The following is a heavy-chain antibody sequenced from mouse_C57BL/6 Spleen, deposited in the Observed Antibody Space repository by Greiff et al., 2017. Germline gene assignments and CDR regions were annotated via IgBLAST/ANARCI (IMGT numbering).Heavy chain of an antibody. CDR1: GYTFTDHT. Sequence: VMLVESDAELVKPGASVKISCKVSGYTFTDHTIHWMKQRPEQGLEWIGYIYPRDGSTKYNEQFKGKATLTANKPSSTAYMQLNSLTSEDSAVYFCARAHCYGSSYGFAYWGQGTLVTVSA. J-gene: IGHJ3*01. D-gene: IGHD1-1*01. CDR3: ARAHCYGSSYGFAY. V-gene: IGHV1-78*01. CDR2: IYPRDGST.